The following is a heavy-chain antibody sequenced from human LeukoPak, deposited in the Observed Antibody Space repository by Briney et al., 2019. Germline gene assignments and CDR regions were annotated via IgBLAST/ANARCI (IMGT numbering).Heavy chain of an antibody. D-gene: IGHD6-19*01. CDR1: GGSFSGYY. CDR3: ARASSSGRRRFDY. Sequence: KPSETLSLTCAVYGGSFSGYYWSWIRQPPGKGLEWIGEINHSGSTNYNPSLKSRVTISVDTSKNQFSLKLSSVTAADTAVYYCARASSSGRRRFDYWGQGTLVTVSS. V-gene: IGHV4-34*01. CDR2: INHSGST. J-gene: IGHJ4*02.